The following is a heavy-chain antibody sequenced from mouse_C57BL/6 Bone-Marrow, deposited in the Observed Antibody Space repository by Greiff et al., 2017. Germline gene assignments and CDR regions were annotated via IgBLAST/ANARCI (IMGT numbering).Heavy chain of an antibody. Sequence: QVQLQQPGAELVKPGASVKVSCKASGYTFTSYWMHWVKQRPGQGLEWIGRIHPSDSDTNYNQKFKGKATLTVDKSSSTAYMQLSSLTSEDSAVYYCAIYLGRAWFAYWGQGTLVTVSA. D-gene: IGHD4-1*01. CDR1: GYTFTSYW. V-gene: IGHV1-74*01. CDR2: IHPSDSDT. J-gene: IGHJ3*01. CDR3: AIYLGRAWFAY.